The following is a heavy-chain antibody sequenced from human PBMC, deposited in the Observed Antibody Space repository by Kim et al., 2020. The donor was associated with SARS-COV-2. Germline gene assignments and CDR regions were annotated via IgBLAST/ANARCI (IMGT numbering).Heavy chain of an antibody. Sequence: SETLSLTCTVSGGSISSGGYYWSSIRQHPRKVLEWIRYIYNSGTTYYNPSLKRRVTTSVDTSNNQFSLKLTSVTAADTDEYYCASHGYCRGGVCCYGTDV. D-gene: IGHD2-15*01. J-gene: IGHJ6*01. V-gene: IGHV4-31*03. CDR1: GGSISSGGYY. CDR3: ASHGYCRGGVCCYGTDV. CDR2: IYNSGTT.